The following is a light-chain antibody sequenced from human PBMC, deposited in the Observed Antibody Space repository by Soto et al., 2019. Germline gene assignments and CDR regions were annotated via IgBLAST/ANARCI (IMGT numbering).Light chain of an antibody. Sequence: EIVLTQSPGILSLSPGERATLSCRASQSFSSSYLAWYQQKPGQAPRLLIYGASSRATGIPDRFSGSGSGTDFTLTISRLEPEDFAVYYCQQYGSSPPITFGEGTRLEIK. J-gene: IGKJ5*01. CDR2: GAS. CDR1: QSFSSSY. V-gene: IGKV3-20*01. CDR3: QQYGSSPPIT.